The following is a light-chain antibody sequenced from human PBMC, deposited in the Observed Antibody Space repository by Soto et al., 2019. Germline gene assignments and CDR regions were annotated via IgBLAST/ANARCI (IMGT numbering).Light chain of an antibody. J-gene: IGKJ1*01. Sequence: EIVLTHSPATLSASPGERATLSFRASQSVRSNLAGYQQKPGQAPRLLIYGASSRATGSPARLSGSGSGTEFTLTISSLQSEDFAVYYCQQYNNWPRTFGQGTKVDIK. CDR2: GAS. CDR1: QSVRSN. CDR3: QQYNNWPRT. V-gene: IGKV3-15*01.